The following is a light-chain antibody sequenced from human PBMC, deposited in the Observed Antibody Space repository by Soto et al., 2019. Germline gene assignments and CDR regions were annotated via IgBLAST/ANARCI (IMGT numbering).Light chain of an antibody. J-gene: IGKJ1*01. CDR2: GAS. V-gene: IGKV3-15*01. CDR1: QSVNSN. CDR3: QQYNKRWT. Sequence: EIVMTQSPATLSVSQGERLTLSCRASQSVNSNLAWYQHEPGQAPRLLFYGASTRANGIPAWFSGSGSGTEFTITISRLHSVASVIYYCQQYNKRWTFGQGTKVEIK.